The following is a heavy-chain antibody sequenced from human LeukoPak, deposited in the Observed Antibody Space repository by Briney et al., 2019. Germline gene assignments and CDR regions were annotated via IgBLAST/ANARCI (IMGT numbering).Heavy chain of an antibody. V-gene: IGHV4-4*02. Sequence: SETLSLTCAVSGGSISSSNWWSWVRQPPGKGLEWIGEIYHSGSTNYNPSLKSRVTISVDTSKNQFSLKLSSVTAADTAVYYCASRSSIWSGYQDTLYYFDSWGQGTLVTVSS. CDR2: IYHSGST. J-gene: IGHJ4*02. D-gene: IGHD3-3*01. CDR3: ASRSSIWSGYQDTLYYFDS. CDR1: GGSISSSNW.